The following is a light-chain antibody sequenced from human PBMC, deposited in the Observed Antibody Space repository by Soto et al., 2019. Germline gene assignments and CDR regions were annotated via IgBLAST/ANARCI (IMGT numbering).Light chain of an antibody. V-gene: IGLV2-8*01. CDR3: TSYSGINNVI. J-gene: IGLJ2*01. Sequence: QSALTQPPSASGSPGQSVTISCTGTSSDVGSYDFVSWYHQQSGKAPKLLIFEVTKRTSGVPDRFSGSKSGNTSSLTVSGLQADDEGDYDCTSYSGINNVIFGAGTKLTVL. CDR1: SSDVGSYDF. CDR2: EVT.